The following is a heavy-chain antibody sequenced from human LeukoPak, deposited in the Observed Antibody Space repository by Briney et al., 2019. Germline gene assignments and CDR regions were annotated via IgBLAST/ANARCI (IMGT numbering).Heavy chain of an antibody. Sequence: ASVKVSCKASGYTFTSYGISWVRQAPGQGLEWMGWISAYNGNTNYAQKLQGRVTMTTDTSTSTAYMELRSLRSDDTAVYYCARARAYLWEHPHYFDYWGQGTLVTVSS. D-gene: IGHD1-26*01. V-gene: IGHV1-18*01. CDR3: ARARAYLWEHPHYFDY. CDR1: GYTFTSYG. CDR2: ISAYNGNT. J-gene: IGHJ4*02.